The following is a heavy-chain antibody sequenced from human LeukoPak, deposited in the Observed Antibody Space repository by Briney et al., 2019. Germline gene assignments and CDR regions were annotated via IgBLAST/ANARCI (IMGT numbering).Heavy chain of an antibody. V-gene: IGHV3-30*18. J-gene: IGHJ4*02. D-gene: IGHD6-19*01. CDR1: GFTFSSYG. Sequence: PGRSLRLSCAASGFTFSSYGMHWVRQAPGKGLEWVAVISYDGSKKYYADSVKGRFTISRDNSKNTLYLQMISLRAGDTAVYSCAKDHYSSGWYSFDYWGQGTLVTVSS. CDR2: ISYDGSKK. CDR3: AKDHYSSGWYSFDY.